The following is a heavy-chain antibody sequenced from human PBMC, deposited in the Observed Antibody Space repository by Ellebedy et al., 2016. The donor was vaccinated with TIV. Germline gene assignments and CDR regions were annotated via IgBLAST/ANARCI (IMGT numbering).Heavy chain of an antibody. Sequence: GESLKISCAASGFTLSSHAMSWVRQAPGKGLEWFSAISGSGGGTYYADSVKGRFAISRDNSKNTLYLQMNSLRAEDTAVYYCSQGGYTSLIDSWGQGTLVTVSS. CDR2: ISGSGGGT. J-gene: IGHJ4*02. CDR3: SQGGYTSLIDS. V-gene: IGHV3-23*01. CDR1: GFTLSSHA. D-gene: IGHD5-18*01.